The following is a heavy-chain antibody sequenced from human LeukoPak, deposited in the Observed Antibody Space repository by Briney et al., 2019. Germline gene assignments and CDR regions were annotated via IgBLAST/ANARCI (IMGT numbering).Heavy chain of an antibody. V-gene: IGHV1-2*02. J-gene: IGHJ6*03. CDR3: ATAAPGIAVAGHYYYYYMDV. CDR1: GYTFTGYY. CDR2: INPNSGGT. Sequence: EASVKVSCKASGYTFTGYYMHWVRQAPGQGLEWMGWINPNSGGTNYAQKFQGRVTKTRDTSISTAYMELSRLRSDDTAVYYCATAAPGIAVAGHYYYYYMDVWGKGTTVTVSS. D-gene: IGHD6-19*01.